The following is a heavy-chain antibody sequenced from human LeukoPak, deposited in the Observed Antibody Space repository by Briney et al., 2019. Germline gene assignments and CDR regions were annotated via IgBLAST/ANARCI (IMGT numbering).Heavy chain of an antibody. V-gene: IGHV4-39*01. CDR1: GGSIRSSDYY. Sequence: ASETLSLTCTVSGGSIRSSDYYRGWIRQPPERGLEWIGNIYYSGRTFYNPSLKSRLTISIDTSKNQFSLRLRSVTAADTAVYYCARHSNSGSFDFDYWGRGTLVTVSS. CDR3: ARHSNSGSFDFDY. J-gene: IGHJ4*01. D-gene: IGHD1-26*01. CDR2: IYYSGRT.